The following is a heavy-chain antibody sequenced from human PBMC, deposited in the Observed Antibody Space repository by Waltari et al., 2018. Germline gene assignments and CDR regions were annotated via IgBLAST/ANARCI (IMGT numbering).Heavy chain of an antibody. Sequence: EVQLVESGGGLVQPGRSLRLYCAVYGLNFDDYAMHWVRQAPGKGLEWVSGISWNSDNIGYADSVKGRFTISRDNAKNSLYLQMNSLRPEDTALYYCAKGHSGSYGLKDWGQGTLVTVSS. CDR3: AKGHSGSYGLKD. J-gene: IGHJ4*02. D-gene: IGHD1-26*01. V-gene: IGHV3-9*01. CDR1: GLNFDDYA. CDR2: ISWNSDNI.